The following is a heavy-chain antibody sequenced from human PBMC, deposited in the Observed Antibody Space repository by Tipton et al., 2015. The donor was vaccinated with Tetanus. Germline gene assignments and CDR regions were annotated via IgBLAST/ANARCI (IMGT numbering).Heavy chain of an antibody. J-gene: IGHJ6*02. D-gene: IGHD6-25*01. CDR3: ARMQRYGMDV. CDR1: GGSISSYY. V-gene: IGHV4-59*12. CDR2: IYFNGST. Sequence: TLSLTCSVSGGSISSYYWSWIRQPPGKGLEWMGYIYFNGSTNYNPSLKSRLTMSVDTSKNQFSLRLNSVTAADTAVYYCARMQRYGMDVWGQGTTATVSS.